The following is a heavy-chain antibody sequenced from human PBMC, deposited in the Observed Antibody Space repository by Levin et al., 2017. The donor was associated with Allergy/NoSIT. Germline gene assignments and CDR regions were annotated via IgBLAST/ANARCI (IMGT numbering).Heavy chain of an antibody. CDR3: ARDFDDSSGYYGGY. J-gene: IGHJ4*02. V-gene: IGHV3-48*02. CDR1: GFTFSSYS. CDR2: ISSSSSTI. Sequence: LSLTCAASGFTFSSYSMNWVRPAPGKGLEWVSYISSSSSTIYYADSVKGRFTISRDNAKNSLYLQMNSLRDEDTAVYYCARDFDDSSGYYGGYWGQGTLVTVSS. D-gene: IGHD3-22*01.